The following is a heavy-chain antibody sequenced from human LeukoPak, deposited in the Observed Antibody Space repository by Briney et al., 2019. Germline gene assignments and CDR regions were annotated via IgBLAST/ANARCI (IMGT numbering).Heavy chain of an antibody. J-gene: IGHJ4*02. V-gene: IGHV3-30*04. Sequence: GGSLRLSCAASGFTFSSYAMHWVRQAPGKGLEWVAVISYDGSNKYYADSVKGRFTISGDNAKNSLFLQMNSLRAEDTAVYYCARDSSTYAGPPDYWGQGTLVTVSS. CDR2: ISYDGSNK. D-gene: IGHD2-2*01. CDR1: GFTFSSYA. CDR3: ARDSSTYAGPPDY.